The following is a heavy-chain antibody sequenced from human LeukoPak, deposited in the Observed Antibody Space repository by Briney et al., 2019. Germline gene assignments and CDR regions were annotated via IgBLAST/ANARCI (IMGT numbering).Heavy chain of an antibody. CDR2: TSYDGSNK. Sequence: PGGSLRLSCAASGFTFSSYAMHWVRQAPGKGLEWVAVTSYDGSNKYYADSVKGRFTISRDNSKNTLYLQMNSLRAEDTAVYYCARDLHQYYYDSSGYYPPGGFDPWGQGALVTVSS. J-gene: IGHJ5*02. V-gene: IGHV3-30*04. D-gene: IGHD3-22*01. CDR3: ARDLHQYYYDSSGYYPPGGFDP. CDR1: GFTFSSYA.